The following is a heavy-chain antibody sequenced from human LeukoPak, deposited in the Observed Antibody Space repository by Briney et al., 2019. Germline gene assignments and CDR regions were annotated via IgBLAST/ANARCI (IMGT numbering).Heavy chain of an antibody. CDR3: AKDHAEALNYFDY. Sequence: GGSLRLSCAASGFTFSSYGMHWVRQAPGKGREWVAVISYDGSNKYYADSVKGRFTISRDNSKNTLYLQMNSLRAEDTAVYYCAKDHAEALNYFDYWGQGTLVTVSS. CDR2: ISYDGSNK. J-gene: IGHJ4*02. V-gene: IGHV3-30*18. CDR1: GFTFSSYG.